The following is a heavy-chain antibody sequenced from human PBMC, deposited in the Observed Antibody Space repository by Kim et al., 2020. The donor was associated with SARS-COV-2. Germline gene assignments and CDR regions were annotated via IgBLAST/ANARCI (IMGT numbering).Heavy chain of an antibody. J-gene: IGHJ3*02. CDR2: IIPILGIA. V-gene: IGHV1-69*04. CDR3: ARGTYDYVWGSYRHDGNDAFDI. Sequence: SVKVSCKASGGTFSSYAISWVRQAPGQGLEWMGRIIPILGIANYAQKFQGRVTITADKSTSTAYMELSSLRSEDTAVYYCARGTYDYVWGSYRHDGNDAFDIWGQGTMVTVSS. D-gene: IGHD3-16*02. CDR1: GGTFSSYA.